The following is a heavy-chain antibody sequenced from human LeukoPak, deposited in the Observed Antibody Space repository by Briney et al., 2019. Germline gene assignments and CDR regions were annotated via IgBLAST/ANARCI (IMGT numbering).Heavy chain of an antibody. CDR1: GGSFSGYY. D-gene: IGHD6-13*01. CDR2: INHSGST. Sequence: SEALSLTCAVYGGSFSGYYWSWIRQPPGKGLEWIGEINHSGSTNYNPSLKSRVTISVDTSKNQFSLKLSSVTAADTAVYYCAREVVAAAGTVDYWGQGTLVTVSS. CDR3: AREVVAAAGTVDY. J-gene: IGHJ4*02. V-gene: IGHV4-34*01.